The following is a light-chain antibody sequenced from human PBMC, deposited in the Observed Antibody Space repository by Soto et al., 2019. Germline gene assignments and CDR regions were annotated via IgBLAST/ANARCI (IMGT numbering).Light chain of an antibody. Sequence: EIVLTQSPGILSLSPGERATLSCRASQSVSSSYLTWYQQKPGQAPRLLISGASTRATGIPARFSGSGSGTEFTLTISSLQPDDFATYYCQHYNSYSEAFGQGTKVDIK. CDR2: GAS. V-gene: IGKV3-20*01. J-gene: IGKJ1*01. CDR1: QSVSSSY. CDR3: QHYNSYSEA.